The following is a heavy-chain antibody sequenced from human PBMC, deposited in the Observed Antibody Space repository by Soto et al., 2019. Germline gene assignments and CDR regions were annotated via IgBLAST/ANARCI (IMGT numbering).Heavy chain of an antibody. CDR1: GFTFDDYT. CDR2: ISWDGGST. V-gene: IGHV3-43*01. J-gene: IGHJ6*02. D-gene: IGHD2-15*01. Sequence: GGSLRLSCAASGFTFDDYTMHWVRQAPGKGLEWVSLISWDGGSTYYADSVKGRFTISRDSSKNSLYLQMNSLRTEDTALYYCAKVNFRITPVYYYYGMDVWGQGTTVTVSS. CDR3: AKVNFRITPVYYYYGMDV.